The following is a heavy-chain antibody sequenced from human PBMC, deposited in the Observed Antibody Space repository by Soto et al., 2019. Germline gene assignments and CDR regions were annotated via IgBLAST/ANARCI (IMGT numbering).Heavy chain of an antibody. CDR3: ARDRGRTMGYYYYGMDV. Sequence: ASVKVSCKASGYTFTSYYMHWVRQAPGQGLEWMGIINPSGGSTSYAQKFQGRVTMTRDTSTSTVYMELSSLRSEDTAVYYCARDRGRTMGYYYYGMDVWGQGTTVTVSS. D-gene: IGHD3-10*01. CDR1: GYTFTSYY. CDR2: INPSGGST. V-gene: IGHV1-46*01. J-gene: IGHJ6*02.